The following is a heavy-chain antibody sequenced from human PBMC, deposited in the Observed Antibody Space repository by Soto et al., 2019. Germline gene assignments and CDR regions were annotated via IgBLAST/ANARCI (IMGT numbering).Heavy chain of an antibody. D-gene: IGHD6-6*01. V-gene: IGHV3-30*18. CDR1: GFTFSSYG. Sequence: GGSLRLSCAASGFTFSSYGMHWVRQAPGKGLEWVAVISYDGSNKYYADSVKGRFTISRDNSKNTLYLQMNSLRLEDTAVYFCAKEMYPRTVLDSSSPWGDYWGQGTLVTVSS. CDR2: ISYDGSNK. J-gene: IGHJ4*02. CDR3: AKEMYPRTVLDSSSPWGDY.